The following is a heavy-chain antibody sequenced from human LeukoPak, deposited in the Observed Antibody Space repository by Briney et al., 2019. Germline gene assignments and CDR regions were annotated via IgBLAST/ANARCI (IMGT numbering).Heavy chain of an antibody. CDR1: GGSISSTSYY. V-gene: IGHV4-39*01. D-gene: IGHD3-10*01. Sequence: SETLSLTCSVSGGSISSTSYYWGWIRQPPGKGLEWIGTIYYSGSTFYNPSLKSRVTISVDTSKNQFSLKLSSVTASDTAVYYCARHYGSGSYYNALVYWGQGTLVTVSS. CDR2: IYYSGST. CDR3: ARHYGSGSYYNALVY. J-gene: IGHJ4*02.